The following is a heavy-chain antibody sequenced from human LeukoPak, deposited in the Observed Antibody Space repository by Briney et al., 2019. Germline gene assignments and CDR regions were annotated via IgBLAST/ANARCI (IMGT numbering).Heavy chain of an antibody. CDR3: ARTMIVVEGTFDI. J-gene: IGHJ3*02. Sequence: PSETLSLTCTVSGGSVSSGGYYWSWIRQPPGKGLEWIGYIYHSGSTYYNPSLKSRVTISVDRSKNQFSLKLSSVTAADTAVYYCARTMIVVEGTFDIWGQGTMVTVSS. V-gene: IGHV4-30-2*01. CDR1: GGSVSSGGYY. D-gene: IGHD3-22*01. CDR2: IYHSGST.